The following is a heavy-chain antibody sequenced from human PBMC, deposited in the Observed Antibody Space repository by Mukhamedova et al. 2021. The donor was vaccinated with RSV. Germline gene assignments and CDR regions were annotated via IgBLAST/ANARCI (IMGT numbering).Heavy chain of an antibody. D-gene: IGHD5-24*01. Sequence: GLEWVAFIRYDGSNKYYADSVKGRFTISRDNSKNTLYLQMNSLRAEDTAVYYCAKGGRRWLQFLDYWGQGTLVTVPS. J-gene: IGHJ4*02. CDR3: AKGGRRWLQFLDY. V-gene: IGHV3-30*02. CDR2: IRYDGSNK.